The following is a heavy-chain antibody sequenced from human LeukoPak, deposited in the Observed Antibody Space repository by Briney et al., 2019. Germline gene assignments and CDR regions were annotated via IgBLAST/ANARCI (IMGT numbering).Heavy chain of an antibody. D-gene: IGHD2-15*01. V-gene: IGHV3-30*02. CDR1: GFTFSSYD. Sequence: GGSLRLSCAASGFTFSSYDMHWVRQAPGKGLEWVAFIRYDGSNKYYADSVKGRFTISRDNSKNTLYLQMNSLRAEDTAAYYCAKEEFCSGGSCYPDYWGQGTLVTVSS. J-gene: IGHJ4*02. CDR3: AKEEFCSGGSCYPDY. CDR2: IRYDGSNK.